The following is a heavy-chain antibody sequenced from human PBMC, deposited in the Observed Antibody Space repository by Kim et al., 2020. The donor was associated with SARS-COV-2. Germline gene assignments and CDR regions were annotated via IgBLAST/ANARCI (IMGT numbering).Heavy chain of an antibody. V-gene: IGHV1-69*04. CDR3: ARGGWTTAMVTGGYCYYYGMDG. J-gene: IGHJ6*02. CDR2: IIPILGIA. Sequence: SVKVSCKASGGTFSSYAISWVRQAPGQGLEWMGRIIPILGIANYAQKFQGRVTSTADKSTSTAYMELSSLRSEDTAVYYCARGGWTTAMVTGGYCYYYGMDGGGQGTTVTVSS. CDR1: GGTFSSYA. D-gene: IGHD5-18*01.